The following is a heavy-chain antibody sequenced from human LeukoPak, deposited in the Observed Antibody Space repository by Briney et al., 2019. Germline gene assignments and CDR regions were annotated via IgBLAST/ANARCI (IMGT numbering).Heavy chain of an antibody. Sequence: GGSLRLSCAASGFTFSSYNMNWVRQAPGKGLEWVSSISSSSSYIYYADSVRGRFTISRDNAKNSLYLQINSLRAEDTALYYCATYMNNWSTLDYWGQGTLVTVSS. CDR3: ATYMNNWSTLDY. CDR1: GFTFSSYN. CDR2: ISSSSSYI. V-gene: IGHV3-21*01. D-gene: IGHD1-1*01. J-gene: IGHJ4*02.